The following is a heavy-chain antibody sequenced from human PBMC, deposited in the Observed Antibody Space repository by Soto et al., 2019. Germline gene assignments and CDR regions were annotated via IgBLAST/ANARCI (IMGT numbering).Heavy chain of an antibody. D-gene: IGHD5-18*01. CDR2: ISYDGSNK. Sequence: QVQLVESGGGVVQPGRSLRLSCAASGFTFSSYGMHWVRQAPGKGLEWVAVISYDGSNKYYADSVKGRFTISRDNSKNTLYLQMNSLRAEDTAVYYCAKETGYSYGSYYFDYWGQGTLVTVSS. V-gene: IGHV3-30*18. J-gene: IGHJ4*02. CDR1: GFTFSSYG. CDR3: AKETGYSYGSYYFDY.